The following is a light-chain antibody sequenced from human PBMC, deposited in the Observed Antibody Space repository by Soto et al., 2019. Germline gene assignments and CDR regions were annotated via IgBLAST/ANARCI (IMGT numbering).Light chain of an antibody. Sequence: QSALTQPASVSGSPGQSITISCTGTSSDVGSYNYVSWYQQHPGKAPKLLIYDVSNRPSGVSNRFSGSKSGNTASLTISGLQDEDEADYYCSSFTRSSTRVFGTGTKLTVL. CDR3: SSFTRSSTRV. CDR1: SSDVGSYNY. J-gene: IGLJ1*01. CDR2: DVS. V-gene: IGLV2-14*03.